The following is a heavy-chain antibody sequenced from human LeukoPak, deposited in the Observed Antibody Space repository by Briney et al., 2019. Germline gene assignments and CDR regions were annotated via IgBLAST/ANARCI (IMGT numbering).Heavy chain of an antibody. V-gene: IGHV3-23*01. CDR2: ISGSGGST. Sequence: GGSLRLSCAASGFTFSSYAMNWVRQAPGKGLEWVSAISGSGGSTYYADSVKGRFTISRDNSKNSLYLQMNSLRAEDTAVYYCARVRTYYYYYMDVWGKGTTVTVSS. J-gene: IGHJ6*03. CDR1: GFTFSSYA. CDR3: ARVRTYYYYYMDV.